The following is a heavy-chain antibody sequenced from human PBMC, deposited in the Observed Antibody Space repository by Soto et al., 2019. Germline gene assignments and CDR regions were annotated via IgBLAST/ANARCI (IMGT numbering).Heavy chain of an antibody. CDR1: GFTVSSKY. J-gene: IGHJ4*02. CDR2: IQSGGPT. Sequence: GGSLRLSCAASGFTVSSKYMSWVRQAPGKGLEWVSLIQSGGPTYYADSVKGRFTISRDTSENSVHLQMDSLRAEDTAVYYCARDLDIVVVVAASYFDYWGQGTLVTVSS. D-gene: IGHD2-15*01. CDR3: ARDLDIVVVVAASYFDY. V-gene: IGHV3-66*01.